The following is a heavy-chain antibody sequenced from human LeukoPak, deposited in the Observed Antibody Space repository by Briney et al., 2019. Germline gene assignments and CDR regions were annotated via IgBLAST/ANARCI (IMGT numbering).Heavy chain of an antibody. D-gene: IGHD3-9*01. CDR1: GYSFTSYW. V-gene: IGHV5-51*01. Sequence: GESLKISCKGSGYSFTSYWIGWVRQMPGKGLEWMGIIYPGDSDTRYSPSFQGQVTISADKSISTAYLQWSSLKASDTAMYYCASGPAYDILTGYLQYYLDYWGQGTLVTVSS. CDR2: IYPGDSDT. CDR3: ASGPAYDILTGYLQYYLDY. J-gene: IGHJ4*02.